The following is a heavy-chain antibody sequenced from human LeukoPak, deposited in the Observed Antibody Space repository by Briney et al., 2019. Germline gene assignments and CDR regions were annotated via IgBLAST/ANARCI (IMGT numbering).Heavy chain of an antibody. CDR3: ARQWGYSSGWYLNYYYYGMDV. Sequence: ASVKVSCKASGYTFTSYDINWVRQATGQGLEWMGRMNPNSGNTGYAQKFQGRVTMTRNTSISTAYMELSSLRSEDTAVYYCARQWGYSSGWYLNYYYYGMDVWGQGTTVTVSS. J-gene: IGHJ6*02. CDR2: MNPNSGNT. D-gene: IGHD6-19*01. CDR1: GYTFTSYD. V-gene: IGHV1-8*01.